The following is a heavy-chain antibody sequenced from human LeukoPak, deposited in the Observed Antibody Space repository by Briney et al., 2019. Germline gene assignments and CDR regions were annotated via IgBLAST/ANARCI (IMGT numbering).Heavy chain of an antibody. D-gene: IGHD4-23*01. V-gene: IGHV3-11*01. Sequence: PGGSLRLSCAASGFTFSDYYMSWMRQAPGKGLEWVSYISGSGGTTHYADSVKGRFTISRDNAKNSLFLQMNSLRAEDTAVYYCAREVRRIPKTTVAYWYFDLWGRGTLVTVSS. CDR3: AREVRRIPKTTVAYWYFDL. CDR1: GFTFSDYY. J-gene: IGHJ2*01. CDR2: ISGSGGTT.